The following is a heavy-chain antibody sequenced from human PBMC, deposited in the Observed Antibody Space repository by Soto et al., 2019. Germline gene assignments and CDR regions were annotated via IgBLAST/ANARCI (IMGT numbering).Heavy chain of an antibody. Sequence: SETLSLTCTVSGGSISSYYWSWIRQPPGKGLEWIGYIYYSGSTNYNPSLKSRVTISVDTSKNQFSLKLSSVTAADTAVYYCARCSSHYYYGMDVWGQGTTVPVSS. V-gene: IGHV4-59*01. J-gene: IGHJ6*02. CDR3: ARCSSHYYYGMDV. D-gene: IGHD6-6*01. CDR1: GGSISSYY. CDR2: IYYSGST.